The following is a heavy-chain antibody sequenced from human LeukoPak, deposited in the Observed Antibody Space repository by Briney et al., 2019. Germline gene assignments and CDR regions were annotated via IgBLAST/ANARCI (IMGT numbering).Heavy chain of an antibody. Sequence: SETLSLTCTVSGGSISSYYWSWIRQPPGKGLEWIGYIYYSGSTNYNPSLKSRVTISVDTSKNQFSLKLSSVTAADTAVYYCAREAVGASSHAFDIWGQGTMVTVSS. CDR2: IYYSGST. V-gene: IGHV4-59*01. CDR1: GGSISSYY. J-gene: IGHJ3*02. CDR3: AREAVGASSHAFDI. D-gene: IGHD1-26*01.